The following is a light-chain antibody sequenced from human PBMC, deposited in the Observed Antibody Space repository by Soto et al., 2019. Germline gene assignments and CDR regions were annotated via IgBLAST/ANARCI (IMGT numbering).Light chain of an antibody. J-gene: IGLJ2*01. V-gene: IGLV1-40*01. Sequence: QLVLTQPPSVSGAPGQRVTISCTGSSSNIGAGYDVHWYQQLPGTAPKLLIYGNSNRPSGVPDRFSGSKSGPSASLAITGLRAEDEADYYCQSYDSSLSGSVFGGGTKLTVL. CDR2: GNS. CDR3: QSYDSSLSGSV. CDR1: SSNIGAGYD.